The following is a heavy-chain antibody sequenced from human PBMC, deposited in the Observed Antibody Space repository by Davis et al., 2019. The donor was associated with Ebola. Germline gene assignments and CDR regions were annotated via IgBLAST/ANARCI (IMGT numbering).Heavy chain of an antibody. CDR3: ARLYSGSYYWKDAFDI. D-gene: IGHD1-26*01. J-gene: IGHJ3*02. CDR1: GYTFTGYD. Sequence: ASVKVSCKASGYTFTGYDINWVRQATGQGLEWMGWMNPNSGNTGYAQKFQGRVTITRNTSISTAYMELSSLRSEDTAVYYCARLYSGSYYWKDAFDIWGQGTMVTVSS. CDR2: MNPNSGNT. V-gene: IGHV1-8*03.